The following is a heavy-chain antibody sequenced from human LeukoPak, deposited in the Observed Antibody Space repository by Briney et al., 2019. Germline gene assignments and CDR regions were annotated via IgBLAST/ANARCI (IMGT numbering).Heavy chain of an antibody. V-gene: IGHV4-61*02. D-gene: IGHD4-23*01. CDR3: ASAVD. Sequence: SETLSLTCTVSGGSISSGSYYWSWIRQPAGKGLEWIGRIYTSGSTNYNPSLKSRVTIPVDTSKNQFSLKLSSVTAADTAVYYYASAVDWGQGTLVTVSS. CDR2: IYTSGST. CDR1: GGSISSGSYY. J-gene: IGHJ4*02.